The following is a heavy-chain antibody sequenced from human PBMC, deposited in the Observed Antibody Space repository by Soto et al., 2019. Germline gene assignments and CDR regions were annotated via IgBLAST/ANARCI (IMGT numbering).Heavy chain of an antibody. CDR3: ASMLGYCSSTSCYGSLDY. D-gene: IGHD2-2*01. CDR2: IYYSGST. V-gene: IGHV4-30-4*01. CDR1: GGSISSGDYY. Sequence: SETLSLTCTVSGGSISSGDYYWSWIRQPPGKGLEWIGYIYYSGSTYYNPSLKSRVTISVDTSKNQFSLKLSSVTAADTAVYYCASMLGYCSSTSCYGSLDYCGQGTLVTVSS. J-gene: IGHJ4*02.